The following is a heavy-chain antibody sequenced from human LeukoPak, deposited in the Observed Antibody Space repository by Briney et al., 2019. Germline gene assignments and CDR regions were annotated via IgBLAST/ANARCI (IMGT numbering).Heavy chain of an antibody. J-gene: IGHJ4*02. CDR1: GDSVSSNSAA. CDR2: TYYRSKWYN. D-gene: IGHD6-13*01. Sequence: PSQTLSLTCAISGDSVSSNSAAWNWIRQSPSRGLEWLGRTYYRSKWYNDYSVSVKSRITINPDTSKNQFSLQLNSVTPEDTAVYYCARASVSRIAAAGLPYWGQGTLVTVSS. CDR3: ARASVSRIAAAGLPY. V-gene: IGHV6-1*01.